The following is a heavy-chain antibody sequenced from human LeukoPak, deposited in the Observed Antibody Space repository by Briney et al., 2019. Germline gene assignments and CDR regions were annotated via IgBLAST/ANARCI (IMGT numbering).Heavy chain of an antibody. Sequence: SETLSLTCTVSGGSISSGSYYWRWIRQPAGKGLEWIVRIYTSGSTNYNPSLKSRVTISVDTSKNQFSLKLSSVTAADTAVYYCARAVITMIVPSADWFDPWGQGTLVTVSS. D-gene: IGHD3-22*01. CDR3: ARAVITMIVPSADWFDP. V-gene: IGHV4-61*02. CDR1: GGSISSGSYY. J-gene: IGHJ5*02. CDR2: IYTSGST.